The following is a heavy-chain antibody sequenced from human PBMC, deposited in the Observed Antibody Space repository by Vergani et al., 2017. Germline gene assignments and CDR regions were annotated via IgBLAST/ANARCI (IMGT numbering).Heavy chain of an antibody. CDR3: ARHPGYSSGWYSYFDY. V-gene: IGHV4-34*01. D-gene: IGHD6-19*01. Sequence: QVQLQQWGAGLLKPSETLSLTCAVYGGSFSGYYWSWIRQPPGKGLEWIGEINHSGSTNYNPSLKSRVTISVDTSKIQFSLKLSSVTAADTAVYYCARHPGYSSGWYSYFDYWGQGTLVTVSS. CDR2: INHSGST. J-gene: IGHJ4*02. CDR1: GGSFSGYY.